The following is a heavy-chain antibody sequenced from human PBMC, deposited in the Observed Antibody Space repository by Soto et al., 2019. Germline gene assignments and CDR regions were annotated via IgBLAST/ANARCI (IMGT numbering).Heavy chain of an antibody. Sequence: QVQLVQSGAGVKKPGSSVKVSCKASGGTFSSYAISWVRQAPGQGLEWMGGIIPIFGTANYAQKFQGRVTITADESTSTAYMELSSLRSEDTAVYYCARHFWSGYSYGMDVWGQGTTVTVSS. CDR2: IIPIFGTA. J-gene: IGHJ6*02. V-gene: IGHV1-69*12. CDR1: GGTFSSYA. CDR3: ARHFWSGYSYGMDV. D-gene: IGHD3-3*02.